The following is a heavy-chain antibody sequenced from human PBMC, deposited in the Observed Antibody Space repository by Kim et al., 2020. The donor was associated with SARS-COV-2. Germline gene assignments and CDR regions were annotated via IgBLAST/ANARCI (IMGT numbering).Heavy chain of an antibody. CDR3: AKDRMQDGYNSAIVD. Sequence: GGSLRLSCAASGFTFSSYAMSWVRQAPGKGLEWVSAISGSGGSTYYADSVKGRFTISRDNSKNTLYLQMNSLRAEDTAVYYCAKDRMQDGYNSAIVDWGQGTLVTVSS. V-gene: IGHV3-23*01. D-gene: IGHD5-12*01. J-gene: IGHJ4*02. CDR1: GFTFSSYA. CDR2: ISGSGGST.